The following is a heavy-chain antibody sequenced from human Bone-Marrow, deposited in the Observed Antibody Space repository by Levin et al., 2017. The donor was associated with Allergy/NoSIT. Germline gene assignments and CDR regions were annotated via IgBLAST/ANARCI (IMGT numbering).Heavy chain of an antibody. D-gene: IGHD2-15*01. CDR1: GFTFSSYA. V-gene: IGHV3-23*01. Sequence: PGGSLRLSCEASGFTFSSYAMNWVRQAPGKGLECVSAIGGTTSRTYYTDSVKGRFTISRDNSKSTLYLQMNSLRAEDTAVYYCAKEGCSGDSCPLFFDSWGQGALITVSS. CDR2: IGGTTSRT. J-gene: IGHJ4*02. CDR3: AKEGCSGDSCPLFFDS.